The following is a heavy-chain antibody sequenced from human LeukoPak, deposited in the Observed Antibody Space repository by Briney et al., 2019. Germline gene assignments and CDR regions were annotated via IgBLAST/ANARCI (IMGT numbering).Heavy chain of an antibody. CDR1: RGSISSSRYY. J-gene: IGHJ3*02. CDR2: IYYTGST. CDR3: ARPMPYYYDRSGYYYDAFDI. V-gene: IGHV4-39*01. Sequence: NASETLCLTSTVSRGSISSSRYYWGWIRQPPGKGLEWIGSIYYTGSTYYNPSLKSRVTISVDTSKYQFSLKLSSVTAADTAVYYCARPMPYYYDRSGYYYDAFDIWGQGIMVTVSS. D-gene: IGHD3-22*01.